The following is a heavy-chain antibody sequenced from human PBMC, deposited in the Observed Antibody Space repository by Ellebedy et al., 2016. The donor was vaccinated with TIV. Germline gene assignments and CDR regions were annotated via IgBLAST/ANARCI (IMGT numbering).Heavy chain of an antibody. D-gene: IGHD2-21*02. CDR3: VRALKYCGGDCTYKFDF. J-gene: IGHJ4*02. V-gene: IGHV2-26*01. CDR2: IFPNDEK. Sequence: SGPTLVKPKETLTLTCTVSGFSLANIIMGVSWIRQPPGKALEWLAHIFPNDEKSYSTSLEARLSISKDTAKSQVVLTVANMDPLDTATYYCVRALKYCGGDCTYKFDFWGQGALVTVSS. CDR1: GFSLANIIMG.